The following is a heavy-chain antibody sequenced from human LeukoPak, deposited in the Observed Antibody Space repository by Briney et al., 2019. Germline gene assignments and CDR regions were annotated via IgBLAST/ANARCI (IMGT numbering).Heavy chain of an antibody. Sequence: GGSLRLSCAASGFTFSNYGMHWVRQAPGKGLEWVTFIRYDGDNKYYAHSLKGRFTISRDNSKNTLYLQMNSLRAEDTAVYYCARGAYGSGSYGDNWFDPWGQGTLVTVSS. CDR1: GFTFSNYG. CDR3: ARGAYGSGSYGDNWFDP. CDR2: IRYDGDNK. J-gene: IGHJ5*02. D-gene: IGHD3-10*01. V-gene: IGHV3-30*02.